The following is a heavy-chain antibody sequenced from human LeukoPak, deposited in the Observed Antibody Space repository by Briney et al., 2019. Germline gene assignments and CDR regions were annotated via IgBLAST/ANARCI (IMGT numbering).Heavy chain of an antibody. D-gene: IGHD4-17*01. CDR2: INSDGSST. CDR1: GFTFSSYW. CDR3: AREFRDYPFYYYYGMDV. Sequence: PGGSLRLSCAASGFTFSSYWMHWVRQAPGKGLVWVSRINSDGSSTSYADSVKGRFTISRDNAKNTLYLQMNSLRAEDTAVYYCAREFRDYPFYYYYGMDVWGQGTTVTVSS. V-gene: IGHV3-74*01. J-gene: IGHJ6*02.